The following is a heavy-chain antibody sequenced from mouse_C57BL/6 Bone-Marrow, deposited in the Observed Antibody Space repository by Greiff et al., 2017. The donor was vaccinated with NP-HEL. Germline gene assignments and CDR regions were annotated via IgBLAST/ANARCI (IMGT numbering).Heavy chain of an antibody. D-gene: IGHD2-4*01. V-gene: IGHV1-81*01. Sequence: VQVVESGAELARPGASVKLSCKASGYTFTSYGISWVKQRTGQGLEWIGEIYPRSGNTYYNEKFKGKATLTADKSSSTAYMELRSLTSEDSAVYFCAREGDYDGYFDVWGTGTTVTVSS. CDR1: GYTFTSYG. J-gene: IGHJ1*03. CDR2: IYPRSGNT. CDR3: AREGDYDGYFDV.